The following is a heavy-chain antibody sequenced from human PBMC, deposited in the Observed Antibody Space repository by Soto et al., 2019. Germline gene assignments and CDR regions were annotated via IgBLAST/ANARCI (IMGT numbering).Heavy chain of an antibody. V-gene: IGHV3-48*03. Sequence: EVQLVESGGGLVWPGGSLTLSCAASGLAFSSYEMNWVRQAPGKGLEWVSYIDATSNIIHYADSVEGRFTISRDNSTNSVFLQMNSLGAEATAVYYCARDRWHRDWHPGAFDIWGRGTMVTVAS. CDR1: GLAFSSYE. CDR2: IDATSNII. J-gene: IGHJ3*02. D-gene: IGHD3-9*01. CDR3: ARDRWHRDWHPGAFDI.